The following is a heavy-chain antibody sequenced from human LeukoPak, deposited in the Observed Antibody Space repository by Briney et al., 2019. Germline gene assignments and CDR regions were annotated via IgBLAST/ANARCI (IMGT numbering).Heavy chain of an antibody. D-gene: IGHD1-26*01. Sequence: ASVKVSCKASGGTFSSYAISWVRQAPGQGLEWMGRIIPIFGIANYAQKFQGRVTITADKSTSTAYMELSSLRSEDTAVYYCARDARELPFDYWGQGTLVTIPS. V-gene: IGHV1-69*04. CDR3: ARDARELPFDY. CDR2: IIPIFGIA. J-gene: IGHJ4*02. CDR1: GGTFSSYA.